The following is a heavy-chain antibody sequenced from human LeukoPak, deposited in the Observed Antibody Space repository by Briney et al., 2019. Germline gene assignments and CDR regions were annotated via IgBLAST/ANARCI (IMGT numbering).Heavy chain of an antibody. CDR3: ARDRQFRLHDP. J-gene: IGHJ5*02. V-gene: IGHV3-11*01. D-gene: IGHD3-16*01. Sequence: GGSLRLSCTASGFTFSDYYMSWIRQAPGKGLEWPSYISTSGDSVSYVDSVKGRFTISRDNAKNSLYLQIDSLRAEDTAIYYCARDRQFRLHDPWGQGILVTVSS. CDR2: ISTSGDSV. CDR1: GFTFSDYY.